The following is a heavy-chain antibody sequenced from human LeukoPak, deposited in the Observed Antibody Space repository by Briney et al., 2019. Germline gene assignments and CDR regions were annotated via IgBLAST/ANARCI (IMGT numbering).Heavy chain of an antibody. CDR2: IIPIFGTA. Sequence: AASVKVSCKASGGTFSSYAISWVRQAPGQGLEWMGGIIPIFGTANYAQKFQGRVTITADKSTSTAHMELSSLRSEDTAVYYCAREGDCSGGSCYRPPASFDYWGQGTLVTVSS. J-gene: IGHJ4*02. V-gene: IGHV1-69*06. CDR1: GGTFSSYA. CDR3: AREGDCSGGSCYRPPASFDY. D-gene: IGHD2-15*01.